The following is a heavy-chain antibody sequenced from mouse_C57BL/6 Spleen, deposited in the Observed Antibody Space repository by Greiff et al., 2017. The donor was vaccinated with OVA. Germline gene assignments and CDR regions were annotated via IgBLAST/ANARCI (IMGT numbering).Heavy chain of an antibody. J-gene: IGHJ3*01. CDR2: IDPEDGDT. CDR3: TMMVTTEAWFAY. V-gene: IGHV14-1*01. Sequence: VQLQQSGAELVRPGASVKLSCTASGFNIKDYYMHWVKQRPEQGLEWIGRIDPEDGDTEYAPKFQGKATMTAGTSSNTAYLQLSSLTSEDTAVYYCTMMVTTEAWFAYWGQGTLVTVSA. D-gene: IGHD2-2*01. CDR1: GFNIKDYY.